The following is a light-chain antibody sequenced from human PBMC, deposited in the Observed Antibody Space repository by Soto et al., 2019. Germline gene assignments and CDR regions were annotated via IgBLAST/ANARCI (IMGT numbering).Light chain of an antibody. CDR3: MQGTHWPIT. CDR1: RSLVYRDGNIY. CDR2: KVS. J-gene: IGKJ5*01. Sequence: DVVMTQSPLSLPVTLGQPASISCRSGRSLVYRDGNIYVNWFQQRPGQSPRRLIYKVSNRDSVATNRVSGSGAGTDFTLKISSVEAEDVGVYYCMQGTHWPITFGQGTRMEIK. V-gene: IGKV2-30*01.